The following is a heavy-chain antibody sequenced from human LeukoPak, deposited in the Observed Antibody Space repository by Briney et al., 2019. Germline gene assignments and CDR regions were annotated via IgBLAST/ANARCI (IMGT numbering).Heavy chain of an antibody. CDR3: ARDLLPVGSTSLAC. V-gene: IGHV3-48*02. D-gene: IGHD1-26*01. CDR2: ISSSSDTV. Sequence: PSETLSLTCTVSGGSISSYYWSWIRQPPGKGLEWVSYISSSSDTVYYADSVMGRFTISRDNARNSLYLQMNSLRDEDTAVYYCARDLLPVGSTSLACWGQGTLVTVSS. J-gene: IGHJ4*02. CDR1: GGSISSYY.